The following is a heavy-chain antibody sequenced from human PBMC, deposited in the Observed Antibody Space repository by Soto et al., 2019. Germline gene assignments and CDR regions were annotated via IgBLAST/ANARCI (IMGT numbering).Heavy chain of an antibody. D-gene: IGHD2-21*02. V-gene: IGHV1-3*05. CDR1: GYTFTSYA. Sequence: QVQLVQSGAEEKKPGASVKVSCKASGYTFTSYAMHWVRQAPGQGLEWMGWINAGNGNTKYSQKFQGRVTITRDTSASTAYMELSSLRSEDTALYYCARSIVVVTALDYWGQGTLVTVSS. CDR2: INAGNGNT. CDR3: ARSIVVVTALDY. J-gene: IGHJ4*02.